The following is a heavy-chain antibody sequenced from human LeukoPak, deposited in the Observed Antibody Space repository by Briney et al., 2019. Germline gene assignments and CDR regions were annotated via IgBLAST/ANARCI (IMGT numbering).Heavy chain of an antibody. CDR3: ARASISWYTGDRYYFDY. V-gene: IGHV1-8*01. D-gene: IGHD6-13*01. CDR2: MNPNSGNT. J-gene: IGHJ4*02. Sequence: ASVKVSCKASGYTFTSYDINWVRQATGQGLEWMGWMNPNSGNTGYAQKVQGRVTMTRNTSISTAYMELSSLRSEDTAVYYCARASISWYTGDRYYFDYWGQGTLVTVSS. CDR1: GYTFTSYD.